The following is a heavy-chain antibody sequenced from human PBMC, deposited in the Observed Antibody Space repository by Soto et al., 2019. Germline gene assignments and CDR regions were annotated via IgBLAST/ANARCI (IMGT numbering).Heavy chain of an antibody. CDR1: GFTFDDYG. D-gene: IGHD3-3*01. CDR3: ARDSGPFWSGYTGVGY. J-gene: IGHJ4*02. V-gene: IGHV3-9*01. CDR2: ISWNSGSI. Sequence: GGSLRLSCAASGFTFDDYGMHWVRQAPGKGLEWVSGISWNSGSIDYADSVKGRFTISRDNAKNSLYLQMNSLRAEDTALYYCARDSGPFWSGYTGVGYWGQGTLVTVSS.